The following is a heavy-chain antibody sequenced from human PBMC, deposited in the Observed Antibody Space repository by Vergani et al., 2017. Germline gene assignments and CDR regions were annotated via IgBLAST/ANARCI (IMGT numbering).Heavy chain of an antibody. CDR2: IIPIFGTA. V-gene: IGHV1-69*13. CDR1: GGTFSSYA. D-gene: IGHD2-21*02. CDR3: AGDQCGGDCYPSDYYYGMDV. Sequence: QEQLVQSGSELKKPGSSVKVSCKASGGTFSSYAISWVRQAPGQGLEWMGRIIPIFGTANYAQKFQGRVTITADESTSTAYMELSSLRSEDTAVYYCAGDQCGGDCYPSDYYYGMDVWGQGTTVTVSS. J-gene: IGHJ6*02.